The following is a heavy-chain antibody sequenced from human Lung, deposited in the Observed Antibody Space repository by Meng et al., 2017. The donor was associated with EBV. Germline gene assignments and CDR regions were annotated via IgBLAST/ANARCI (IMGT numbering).Heavy chain of an antibody. CDR2: IYHSGST. CDR3: ARRRGGSGRDC. Sequence: PHLREAGPGFVKPSEPLSLTGTVCGGSISSKGYYWDWVRQPPGKGLEWIGAIYHSGSTSYNPSLQSRVTMFVDTSKNQFSLMLTSVTATDTAVYYCARRRGGSGRDCWGQGTLVTVSS. CDR1: GGSISSKGYY. D-gene: IGHD3-10*01. V-gene: IGHV4-39*01. J-gene: IGHJ4*02.